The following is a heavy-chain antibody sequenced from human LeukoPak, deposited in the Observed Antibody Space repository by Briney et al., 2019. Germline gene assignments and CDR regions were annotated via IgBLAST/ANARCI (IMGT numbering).Heavy chain of an antibody. CDR3: ARRGCSSTSCPFDY. CDR2: INHSGST. V-gene: IGHV4-34*01. CDR1: GGSFSGYY. D-gene: IGHD2-2*01. J-gene: IGHJ4*02. Sequence: SETLSLTCAVYGGSFSGYYWSWIRQPPGKGLEWIGEINHSGSTNYNPSLKSRVTISVDTSKNQLSLKLSSVTAADTAVYYCARRGCSSTSCPFDYWGQGTLVTVSS.